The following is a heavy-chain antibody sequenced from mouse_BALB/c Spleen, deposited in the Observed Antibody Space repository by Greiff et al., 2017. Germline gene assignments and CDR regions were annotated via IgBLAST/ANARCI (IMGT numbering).Heavy chain of an antibody. J-gene: IGHJ4*01. CDR2: ISDGGSYT. D-gene: IGHD4-1*01. CDR3: ARDRYWDGYAMDY. CDR1: GFTFSDYY. Sequence: EVQVVESGGGLVKPGGSLKLSCAASGFTFSDYYMYWVRQTPEKRLESVATISDGGSYTYYPDSVKGRFTISRDNAKNNLYLQMSSLKSEDTAMYYCARDRYWDGYAMDYWGQGTSVTVSS. V-gene: IGHV5-4*02.